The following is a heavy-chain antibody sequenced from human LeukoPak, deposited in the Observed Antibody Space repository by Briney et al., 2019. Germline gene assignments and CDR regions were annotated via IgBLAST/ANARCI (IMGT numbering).Heavy chain of an antibody. D-gene: IGHD3-16*01. CDR3: ARSRGIGGNFDY. V-gene: IGHV4-30-4*01. Sequence: SETLSLTCTVSGGSISSGDYYWSWIRQPPGTGLEWIGYIYYSGSTYYNPSLKSRVTMSVDTSKNQFSLKLSSVTAADTAVYYCARSRGIGGNFDYWGQGTLVTVSS. CDR1: GGSISSGDYY. CDR2: IYYSGST. J-gene: IGHJ4*02.